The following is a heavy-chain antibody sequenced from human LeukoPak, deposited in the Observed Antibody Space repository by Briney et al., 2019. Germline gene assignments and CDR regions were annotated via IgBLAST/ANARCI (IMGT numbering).Heavy chain of an antibody. CDR3: AHLRHGSGSYSQYYYYYYYMDV. J-gene: IGHJ6*03. D-gene: IGHD3-10*01. CDR1: GFSLSTSGVG. V-gene: IGHV2-5*02. Sequence: SGPTLVNPTQTLTLTCTFSGFSLSTSGVGVGWIRQPPGKALEWLALIYWDDDKRYSPSLKSRLTITKDTSKNQVVLTMTNMDPVDTATYYCAHLRHGSGSYSQYYYYYYYMDVWGKGTTVTVSS. CDR2: IYWDDDK.